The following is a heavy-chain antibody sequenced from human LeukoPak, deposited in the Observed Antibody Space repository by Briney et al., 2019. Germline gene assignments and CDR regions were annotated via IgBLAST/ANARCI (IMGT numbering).Heavy chain of an antibody. CDR1: GYYFTNSW. CDR2: IYPGDSDT. Sequence: AGESLKISCKGSGYYFTNSWIVWVRQAPGKGLEWMGSIYPGDSDTRYSPSFQGQVTISVDKSISTAYLQWSSLKASNTAMYYCTIRAYSYEYFDFWGQGTLVTVSS. J-gene: IGHJ4*02. CDR3: TIRAYSYEYFDF. D-gene: IGHD5-18*01. V-gene: IGHV5-51*01.